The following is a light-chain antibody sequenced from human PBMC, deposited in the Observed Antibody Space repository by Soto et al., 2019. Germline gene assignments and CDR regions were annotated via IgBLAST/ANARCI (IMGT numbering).Light chain of an antibody. CDR3: QYYGNSRIT. Sequence: EIFLTQSPGTGSLSPGERVTLSCRASQSVNNNFLSWYQQKPGQAPRLLIYAASSGATGIPDRFSGSGSGTDFTLTINRLEPEDFVVYYCQYYGNSRITFGQGTRLEIK. V-gene: IGKV3-20*01. CDR1: QSVNNNF. J-gene: IGKJ5*01. CDR2: AAS.